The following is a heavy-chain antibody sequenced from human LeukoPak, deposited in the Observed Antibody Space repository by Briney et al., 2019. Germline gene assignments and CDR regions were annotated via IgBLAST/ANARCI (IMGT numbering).Heavy chain of an antibody. Sequence: GGSLRLSCAASGFTFSSYAMSWVRQAPGKGLEWVSAISGSGGSTYYAGSVKGRFTISRDNSKNTLYLQMNSLRAEDTAVYYCAKDHYYDSSGYSQWSDWSQGTLVTVSS. CDR2: ISGSGGST. CDR3: AKDHYYDSSGYSQWSD. CDR1: GFTFSSYA. D-gene: IGHD3-22*01. J-gene: IGHJ4*02. V-gene: IGHV3-23*01.